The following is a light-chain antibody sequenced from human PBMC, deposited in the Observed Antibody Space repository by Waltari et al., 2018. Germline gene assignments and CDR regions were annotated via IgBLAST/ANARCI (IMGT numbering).Light chain of an antibody. CDR1: SSDVGLYNL. J-gene: IGLJ3*02. V-gene: IGLV2-23*01. CDR3: CSYAGSYTWV. Sequence: QSALTQPASVSGSPGQSITISCTVTSSDVGLYNLVSWYQQHPGKAPKVMIYDDNRRPSGVSDRFSGSKSGNTASLTISGVQAEDEADYYCCSYAGSYTWVFGGGTKLTVL. CDR2: DDN.